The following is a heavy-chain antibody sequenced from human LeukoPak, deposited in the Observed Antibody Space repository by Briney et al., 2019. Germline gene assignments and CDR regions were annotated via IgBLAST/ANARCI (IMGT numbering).Heavy chain of an antibody. D-gene: IGHD3-22*01. CDR2: INPNSGGT. CDR3: ARDRAYYYDSNGYYSGVFDY. CDR1: GYTFIDYY. V-gene: IGHV1-2*02. J-gene: IGHJ4*02. Sequence: ASVTVSFKASGYTFIDYYMHWVRQAPGQGMEWMGWINPNSGGTNYSQKFRGRVTMTRATSISTAYMELRRLRSDDTAVYYCARDRAYYYDSNGYYSGVFDYWGLGTLVTVSS.